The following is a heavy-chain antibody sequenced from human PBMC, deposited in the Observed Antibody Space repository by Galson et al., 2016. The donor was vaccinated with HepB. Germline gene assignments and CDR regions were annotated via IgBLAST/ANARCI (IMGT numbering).Heavy chain of an antibody. CDR3: ARTAVPLAARDYYMDV. Sequence: PALVKPTQTLTLTCTFSGFSLSASRMCVSWIRQPPGKALEWLALIDWDDDKYYSTSLKTRLTISKDTAKSQVVLTMTNMDPVDTATYYCARTAVPLAARDYYMDVWGKGTTVTVSS. CDR2: IDWDDDK. CDR1: GFSLSASRMC. J-gene: IGHJ6*03. V-gene: IGHV2-70*01. D-gene: IGHD2/OR15-2a*01.